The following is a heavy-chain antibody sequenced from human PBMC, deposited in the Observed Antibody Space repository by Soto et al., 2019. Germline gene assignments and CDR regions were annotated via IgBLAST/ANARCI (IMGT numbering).Heavy chain of an antibody. CDR3: AKESGSSWYYYYYYGMDV. J-gene: IGHJ6*02. Sequence: GGSLRLSCAASGFTFSDYSMHWVRQAPGKGLEWVSVITGSRGKTYYADSVKGRFTISRDNSKNTLYLQMNSLRAEDTAVYYCAKESGSSWYYYYYYGMDVWGQGTTVTVSS. D-gene: IGHD6-13*01. CDR2: ITGSRGKT. V-gene: IGHV3-23*01. CDR1: GFTFSDYS.